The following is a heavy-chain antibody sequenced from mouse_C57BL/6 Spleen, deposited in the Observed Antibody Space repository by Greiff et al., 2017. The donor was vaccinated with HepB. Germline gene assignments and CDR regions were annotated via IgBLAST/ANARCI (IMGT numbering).Heavy chain of an antibody. CDR3: ARGYGGSLYYFDY. CDR2: IHPNSGST. J-gene: IGHJ2*01. D-gene: IGHD1-1*01. Sequence: QVQLQQPGAELVKPGASVKLSCKASGYTFTSYWMHWVKQRPGQGLEWIGMIHPNSGSTNYNEKFKSKATLTVDKSSSTAYMQLSSLTSEDSAVYYCARGYGGSLYYFDYWGQGTTLTVSS. V-gene: IGHV1-64*01. CDR1: GYTFTSYW.